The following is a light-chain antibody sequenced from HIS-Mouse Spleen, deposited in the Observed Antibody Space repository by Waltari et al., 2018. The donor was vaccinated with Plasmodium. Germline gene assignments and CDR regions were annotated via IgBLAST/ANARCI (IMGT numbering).Light chain of an antibody. V-gene: IGLV3-21*03. Sequence: SYVLTQPPSVSVAPGKTARITCGGNNIGSKSVYWYQQKPGQAPVLAVYDDSDRPSGIPERFSGSNSGNTATLTISRVEAGDEADYYCQVWDSSSDLVFGGGTKLTVL. CDR1: NIGSKS. CDR3: QVWDSSSDLV. CDR2: DDS. J-gene: IGLJ2*01.